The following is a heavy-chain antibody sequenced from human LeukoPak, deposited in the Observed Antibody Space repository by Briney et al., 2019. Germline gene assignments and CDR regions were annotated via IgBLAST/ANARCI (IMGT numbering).Heavy chain of an antibody. CDR2: ISAYNGNT. CDR3: ARGSSAYYYDSSGYYLGIKSYYFDY. CDR1: GYTFTSYG. J-gene: IGHJ4*02. D-gene: IGHD3-22*01. V-gene: IGHV1-18*01. Sequence: ASVKVSCKASGYTFTSYGISWVRQAPGQGLEWMGWISAYNGNTNYAQKLQGRVTMTTDTSTSTAYMELRSLRSDDTAVYYCARGSSAYYYDSSGYYLGIKSYYFDYWGQRTLVTVSS.